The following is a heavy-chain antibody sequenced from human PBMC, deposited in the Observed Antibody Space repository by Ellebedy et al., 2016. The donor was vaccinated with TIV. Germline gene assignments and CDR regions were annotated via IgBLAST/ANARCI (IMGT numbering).Heavy chain of an antibody. Sequence: PGGSLRLSCAASGFTFSGSAMHWVRQASGKGLEWVGHIRSKANTYATAYAASVKGRFTISSDDSKNTAYLEMNSLKSEDTAMYYCTRVGNSGYDWVAVAGRYAFDYWGQGTLVTVSS. CDR3: TRVGNSGYDWVAVAGRYAFDY. V-gene: IGHV3-73*01. D-gene: IGHD5-12*01. CDR1: GFTFSGSA. J-gene: IGHJ4*02. CDR2: IRSKANTYAT.